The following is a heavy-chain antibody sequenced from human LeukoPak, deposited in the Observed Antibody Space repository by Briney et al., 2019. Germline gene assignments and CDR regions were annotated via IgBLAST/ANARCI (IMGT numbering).Heavy chain of an antibody. Sequence: PGGSLRLSCAASGFTVSSNCMSWVRQAPGKGLEWVSVIYSGGSTYHADSVKGRFTISRDNSKNTLYLQMNSLRAEDTAVYYCAGQYSGSYLGYFDYWGQGTLVTVSS. J-gene: IGHJ4*02. CDR3: AGQYSGSYLGYFDY. D-gene: IGHD1-26*01. CDR2: IYSGGST. CDR1: GFTVSSNC. V-gene: IGHV3-53*01.